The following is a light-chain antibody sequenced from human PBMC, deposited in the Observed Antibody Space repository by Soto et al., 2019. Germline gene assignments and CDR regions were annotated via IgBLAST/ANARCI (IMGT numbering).Light chain of an antibody. J-gene: IGLJ2*01. Sequence: QSVLTQPASVSGSPGQSITISCTGTTNDIGGYTYVSWYQQHPGKAPRLIIYEVRNRPSGVSNRFSASKSGNTASLTISGLQAEDEALYYCYSYTGSSTVLFGGGTKLTVL. CDR3: YSYTGSSTVL. CDR2: EVR. V-gene: IGLV2-14*01. CDR1: TNDIGGYTY.